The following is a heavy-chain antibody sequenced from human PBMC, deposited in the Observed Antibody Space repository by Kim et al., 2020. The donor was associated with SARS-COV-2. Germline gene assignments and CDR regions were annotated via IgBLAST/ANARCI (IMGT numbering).Heavy chain of an antibody. J-gene: IGHJ6*02. CDR1: GFTFSSYG. D-gene: IGHD4-17*01. CDR3: ASGMMDYGDYSPHDYYYYYGMDV. V-gene: IGHV3-33*01. CDR2: IWYDGSNK. Sequence: GGSLRLSCAASGFTFSSYGMHWVRQTPGKGLEWVAVIWYDGSNKYYADSVKGRFTISRDNSKNTLYLQMNSLRAEDTAVYYCASGMMDYGDYSPHDYYYYYGMDVWGQGTTVTVSS.